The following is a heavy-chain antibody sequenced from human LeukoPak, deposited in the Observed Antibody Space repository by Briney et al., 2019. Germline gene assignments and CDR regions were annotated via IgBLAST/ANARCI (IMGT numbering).Heavy chain of an antibody. CDR3: ARVDRVEAFDI. CDR1: GGSIGSYY. J-gene: IGHJ3*02. D-gene: IGHD3-9*01. V-gene: IGHV4-59*13. Sequence: SETLSLTCTVSGGSIGSYYWSWIRQPPGKGLEWIGYIYYSGSANYNPSLKSRVTISVDTSKNQFSLKLSSVTAADTAVYYCARVDRVEAFDIWGQGTMVTVSS. CDR2: IYYSGSA.